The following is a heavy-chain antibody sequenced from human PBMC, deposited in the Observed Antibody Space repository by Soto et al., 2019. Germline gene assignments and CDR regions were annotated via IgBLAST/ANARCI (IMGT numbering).Heavy chain of an antibody. Sequence: QVQLVESGGGVVQPGRSLRLSCAASGFTFSRYGMHWVRQAPGKGLEWVAAIWYDGSNKYYAESVKGRFTISRDNSKNTLYLQMNSLRAEDTGMYYCVRESGDYFHFDYWGQGTLVTVSS. CDR1: GFTFSRYG. V-gene: IGHV3-33*01. J-gene: IGHJ4*02. CDR3: VRESGDYFHFDY. CDR2: IWYDGSNK. D-gene: IGHD4-17*01.